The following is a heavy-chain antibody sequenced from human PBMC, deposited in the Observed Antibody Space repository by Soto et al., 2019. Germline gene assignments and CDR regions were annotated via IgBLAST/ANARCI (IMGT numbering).Heavy chain of an antibody. CDR3: ARDHGGSTWFVGIYYYFGVDV. Sequence: EVQLVESGGGLVQPGGSLRLSCAASGFTLSSYNMNWVRQAPGKGLEWVSYISGSSDTIYYADSVKGRFTISRDNAKNSLYLQMVSLRDEDTAVYYCARDHGGSTWFVGIYYYFGVDVWGQGTTVTVSS. CDR1: GFTLSSYN. D-gene: IGHD6-13*01. J-gene: IGHJ6*02. CDR2: ISGSSDTI. V-gene: IGHV3-48*02.